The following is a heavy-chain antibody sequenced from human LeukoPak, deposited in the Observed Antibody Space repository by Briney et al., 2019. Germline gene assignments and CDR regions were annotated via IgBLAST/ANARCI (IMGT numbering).Heavy chain of an antibody. Sequence: AGGSLRLSCAASGYTFSSYSINWFRQAPGKGLDWVSSINVRSNYIYYADSVRGRFRISRDDARDSLYLQMNSLRAEDTAVYYCVRLRRNSDTSGFYYYYDFWGQGTLVTVSS. CDR3: VRLRRNSDTSGFYYYYDF. J-gene: IGHJ4*02. V-gene: IGHV3-21*01. D-gene: IGHD3-22*01. CDR1: GYTFSSYS. CDR2: INVRSNYI.